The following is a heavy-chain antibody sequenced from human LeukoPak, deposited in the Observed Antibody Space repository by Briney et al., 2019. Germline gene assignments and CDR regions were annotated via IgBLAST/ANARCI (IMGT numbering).Heavy chain of an antibody. V-gene: IGHV4-39*01. CDR1: GGSISSSSYY. Sequence: PSETLSLTCTVSGGSISSSSYYWGWIRQPPGKGLEWIGSIYYSGSTYYNPSLKSRVTISVDTSKNQFSLKLSSVTAADTAVYYCARHGYSNYEGYCDYWGQGTLVAVSS. D-gene: IGHD4-11*01. CDR3: ARHGYSNYEGYCDY. J-gene: IGHJ4*02. CDR2: IYYSGST.